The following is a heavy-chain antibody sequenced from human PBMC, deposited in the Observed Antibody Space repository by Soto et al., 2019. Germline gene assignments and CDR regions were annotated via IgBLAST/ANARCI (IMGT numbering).Heavy chain of an antibody. V-gene: IGHV4-31*03. J-gene: IGHJ5*02. CDR2: MYSNGTT. D-gene: IGHD5-12*01. Sequence: QVQLQESGPGLVKPSQTLSLTCTVSGVSIASGGFYCACIRHYPGLGLVWIGSMYSNGTTYYHPSLRSRIPMSLDTSKNQFSLELSSVSAADTSVYYCARDRGSVSGYDYMSWGRGPLVTLSS. CDR1: GVSIASGGFY. CDR3: ARDRGSVSGYDYMS.